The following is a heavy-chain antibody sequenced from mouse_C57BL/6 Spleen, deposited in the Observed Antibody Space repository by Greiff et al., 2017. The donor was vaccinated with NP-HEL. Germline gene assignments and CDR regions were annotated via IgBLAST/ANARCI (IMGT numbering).Heavy chain of an antibody. CDR1: GFSLSTSGMG. CDR3: ARRDYYCAMDD. D-gene: IGHD1-1*01. CDR2: IYWDDDK. J-gene: IGHJ4*01. V-gene: IGHV8-12*01. Sequence: QVTLKVCGPGILQSSQTLSLTCSFSGFSLSTSGMGVSWIRQPSGKGLEWLAHIYWDDDKRYNPSLKSRLTISKDTSRNQVFLKITSVDTADTATYYCARRDYYCAMDDWGQGTSVTVSS.